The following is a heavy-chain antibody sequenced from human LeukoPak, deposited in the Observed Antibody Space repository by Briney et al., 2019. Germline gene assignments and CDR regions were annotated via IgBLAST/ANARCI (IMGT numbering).Heavy chain of an antibody. CDR2: IYYSGST. J-gene: IGHJ4*02. CDR3: ARMTTVTTTSYYFDY. D-gene: IGHD4-11*01. V-gene: IGHV4-31*03. Sequence: SQTLSLTCTVSGGSISSGGYYWSWIRQHPGKGLEWIGYIYYSGSTYYNPSLKSRVTISVDTSKNQFSLKLSSVTAADTAVYYCARMTTVTTTSYYFDYWGQGTLVTVSS. CDR1: GGSISSGGYY.